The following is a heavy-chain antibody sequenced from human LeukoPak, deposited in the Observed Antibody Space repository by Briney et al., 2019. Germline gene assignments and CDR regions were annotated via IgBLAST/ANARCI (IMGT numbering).Heavy chain of an antibody. J-gene: IGHJ4*02. CDR3: ARDRRYCSGGTCYLHYFDN. D-gene: IGHD2-15*01. Sequence: PSETLSLTCTVSGDSISRYYWSWIRQPPGKGLEWIGYIHNRGSTNYSPSLKSRVTISMDTPKNQFSLKLSSVTAADTAVYYCARDRRYCSGGTCYLHYFDNWGQGTLVTVSS. CDR2: IHNRGST. CDR1: GDSISRYY. V-gene: IGHV4-59*01.